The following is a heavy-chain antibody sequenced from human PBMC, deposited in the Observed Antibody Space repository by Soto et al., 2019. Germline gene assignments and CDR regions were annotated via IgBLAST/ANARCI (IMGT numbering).Heavy chain of an antibody. J-gene: IGHJ6*03. CDR1: GFTFSSYS. D-gene: IGHD1-20*01. V-gene: IGHV3-21*01. Sequence: GGSLRLSCAASGFTFSSYSMNWVRQAPGKGLEWVSSISSSSSYIYYADSVKGRFTISRDNAKNSLYLQMNSLRAEDTSVYYCARGITGNHEYYYYMDVWGKGTTVTVSS. CDR2: ISSSSSYI. CDR3: ARGITGNHEYYYYMDV.